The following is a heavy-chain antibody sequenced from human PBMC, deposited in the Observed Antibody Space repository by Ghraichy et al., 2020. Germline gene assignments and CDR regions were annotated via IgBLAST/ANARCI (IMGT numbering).Heavy chain of an antibody. CDR3: TREGAGTSETFYFSDY. V-gene: IGHV3-21*01. CDR1: GFSFSIYS. J-gene: IGHJ4*02. D-gene: IGHD1-1*01. Sequence: GGSLRLSCAASGFSFSIYSMNWVRQAPGKGLEWVSTISTSSIYTFYADSVKGRFTISRDDAKNSLYLQMDSLRAEDTAFYYCTREGAGTSETFYFSDYWGQGTLVTVSS. CDR2: ISTSSIYT.